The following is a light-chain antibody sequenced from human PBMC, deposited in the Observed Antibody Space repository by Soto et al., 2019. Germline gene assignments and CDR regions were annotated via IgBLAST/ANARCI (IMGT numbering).Light chain of an antibody. Sequence: DIQMTQSPSTLSASVGDRVTITCRASQSISTWLAWYQQKPGKAPKLLIYGASNLESGVPSRFSGSGSGTEFTLTINSLQPDDFVTYYFQQYNSYLWTFGQGTKVEIK. CDR3: QQYNSYLWT. V-gene: IGKV1-5*01. J-gene: IGKJ1*01. CDR1: QSISTW. CDR2: GAS.